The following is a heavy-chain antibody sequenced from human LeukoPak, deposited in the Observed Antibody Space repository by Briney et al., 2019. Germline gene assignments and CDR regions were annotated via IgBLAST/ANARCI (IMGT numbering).Heavy chain of an antibody. V-gene: IGHV3-7*01. Sequence: PGGSLRLSCVASGFTFSNYWMSWVRQAPGKGLEWVAHIKQDGSEKYYVDSVKGRFTISRDDAKNSVYLQMNSLRAEDTAVYYCARDWEGQTTQYNWFGPWGQGTLVTVSS. CDR1: GFTFSNYW. J-gene: IGHJ5*02. CDR2: IKQDGSEK. CDR3: ARDWEGQTTQYNWFGP. D-gene: IGHD1-14*01.